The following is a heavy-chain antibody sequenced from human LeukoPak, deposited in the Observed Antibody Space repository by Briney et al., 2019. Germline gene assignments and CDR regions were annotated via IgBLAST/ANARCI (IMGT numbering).Heavy chain of an antibody. CDR3: ATAHYTAINNWFDP. Sequence: ASVKVSCKASGYTFNSHDINWVRQATGQGLEWMGWMNPYSGNTGYAQKFQGRVTMTRDTSINTAYLEFYSLRSEDTAVYYCATAHYTAINNWFDPWGQGTLVTVSS. CDR1: GYTFNSHD. V-gene: IGHV1-8*01. J-gene: IGHJ5*02. CDR2: MNPYSGNT. D-gene: IGHD5-18*01.